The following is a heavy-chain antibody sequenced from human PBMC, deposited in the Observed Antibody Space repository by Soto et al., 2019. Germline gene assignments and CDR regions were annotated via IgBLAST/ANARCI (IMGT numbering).Heavy chain of an antibody. J-gene: IGHJ6*02. CDR3: AKGMAASHYHYGMDV. CDR2: LSASGGTS. CDR1: GFTFSNYA. Sequence: GGSLRLSCAASGFTFSNYAMSWVRQAPGKGLEWVSSLSASGGTSYSADSVKGRFTISRDNSKNTLYLQMNSLRADDTGLYYCAKGMAASHYHYGMDVWGQGTTVTVSS. D-gene: IGHD2-15*01. V-gene: IGHV3-23*01.